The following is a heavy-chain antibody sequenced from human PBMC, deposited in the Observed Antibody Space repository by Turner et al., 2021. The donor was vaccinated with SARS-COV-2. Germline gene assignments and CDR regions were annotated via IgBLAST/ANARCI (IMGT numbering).Heavy chain of an antibody. V-gene: IGHV1-24*01. Sequence: QVQLVQSGAEVKQPGASVTFSCKVSGYTLPALSMHWVRQAPGKGLEWRGGLDPEDGKTNKAQKIQGRVTMTEDTSTDTAYMELSGLRSEDTAVYYCATGVAVTGVVVAYYYYYGMDVWGQGTTVTVSS. CDR1: GYTLPALS. CDR2: LDPEDGKT. J-gene: IGHJ6*02. CDR3: ATGVAVTGVVVAYYYYYGMDV. D-gene: IGHD6-19*01.